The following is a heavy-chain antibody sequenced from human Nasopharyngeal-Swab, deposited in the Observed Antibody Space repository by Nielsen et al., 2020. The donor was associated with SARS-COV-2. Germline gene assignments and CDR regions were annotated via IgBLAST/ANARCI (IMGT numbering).Heavy chain of an antibody. D-gene: IGHD3-3*01. Sequence: KISCAASGFTFSSYAISWVRQAPGQGLEWMGGIIPIFDTANYAQKFQGRVTITADESTSTAYMELSSLRSEDTAVYYCARGPFYFWSGRHYFDYWGQGTLVTVSS. CDR3: ARGPFYFWSGRHYFDY. J-gene: IGHJ4*02. V-gene: IGHV1-69*01. CDR1: GFTFSSYA. CDR2: IIPIFDTA.